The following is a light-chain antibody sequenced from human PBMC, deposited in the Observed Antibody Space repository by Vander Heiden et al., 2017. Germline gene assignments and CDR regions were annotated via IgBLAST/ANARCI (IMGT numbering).Light chain of an antibody. Sequence: QSVLTPPPSVSGAPGQRVTISCTGRSSNIGSGYDVHWYQQLPGTAPKLLIYGNTNRPSGVPDRFSGSKSGTSASLAITGLQAEDEADYYCQSYDTSLGGSYVFGTGTKVTVL. CDR2: GNT. CDR3: QSYDTSLGGSYV. CDR1: SSNIGSGYD. J-gene: IGLJ1*01. V-gene: IGLV1-40*01.